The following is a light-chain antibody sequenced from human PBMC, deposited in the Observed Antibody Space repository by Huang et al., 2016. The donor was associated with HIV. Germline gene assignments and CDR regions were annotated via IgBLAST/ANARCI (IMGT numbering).Light chain of an antibody. V-gene: IGKV3-11*01. CDR3: QQRSNRPLT. Sequence: EIVLTQSTATLSLSPGERATLSCRDSQSVNTFLAWYQQKPGQAPRLLIYDAANRATGVPARFSGSGSGTDFTLTISSLEPEDFAVYYCQQRSNRPLTFGGGTKVEIK. CDR2: DAA. CDR1: QSVNTF. J-gene: IGKJ4*01.